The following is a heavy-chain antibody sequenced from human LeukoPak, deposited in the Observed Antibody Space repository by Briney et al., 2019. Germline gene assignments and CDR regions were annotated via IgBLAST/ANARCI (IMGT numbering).Heavy chain of an antibody. D-gene: IGHD3-3*02. CDR3: ARAPFLEWLLDAFDI. CDR2: IYYSGST. Sequence: PSETLSLTCTVSGGSISSYYWSWIRQPPGKGLEWIGYIYYSGSTNYNPSLKSRVAISVDTSKNQFSLKLSSVTAADTAVYYCARAPFLEWLLDAFDIWGQGTMVTVSS. CDR1: GGSISSYY. V-gene: IGHV4-59*01. J-gene: IGHJ3*02.